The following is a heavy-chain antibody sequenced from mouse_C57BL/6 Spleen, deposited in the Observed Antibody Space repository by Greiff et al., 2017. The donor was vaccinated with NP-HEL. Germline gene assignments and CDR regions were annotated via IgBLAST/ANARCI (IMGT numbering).Heavy chain of an antibody. D-gene: IGHD2-1*01. J-gene: IGHJ1*03. V-gene: IGHV1-64*01. Sequence: QVQLQQSGAELVKPGASVKLSCKASGYTFTSYWMHWVKQRPGQGLEWIGMIHPNSGSTNYNEKFKSKATLTVDKSSSTAYMQLSSLTSEDSAVYYCARKRIYYGNYWYFDVWGTGTTVTVSS. CDR3: ARKRIYYGNYWYFDV. CDR1: GYTFTSYW. CDR2: IHPNSGST.